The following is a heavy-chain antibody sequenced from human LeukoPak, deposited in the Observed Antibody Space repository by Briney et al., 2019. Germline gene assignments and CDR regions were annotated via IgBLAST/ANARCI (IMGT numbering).Heavy chain of an antibody. V-gene: IGHV4-34*01. D-gene: IGHD3-3*01. Sequence: PSETLSLTCTVSGGSISSYYWSWIRQPPGKGLEWIGEINHSGSTNYNPSLKSRVTISVDTSKNQFSLKLSSVTAADTAVYYCARGLGSRFWSGYYNLDNWFDPWGQGTLVTVSS. J-gene: IGHJ5*02. CDR3: ARGLGSRFWSGYYNLDNWFDP. CDR2: INHSGST. CDR1: GGSISSYY.